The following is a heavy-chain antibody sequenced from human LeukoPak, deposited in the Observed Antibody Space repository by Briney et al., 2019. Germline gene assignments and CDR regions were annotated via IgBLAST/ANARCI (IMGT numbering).Heavy chain of an antibody. V-gene: IGHV4-30-4*08. CDR1: GGSISSGDYY. CDR3: ARARITMVRGVIRGNWFDP. Sequence: SETLSLTCTVSGGSISSGDYYWSWIRQPPGKGLEGIGYIYYSGSTYYNPSLKSRVTISVDTSKNQFSLKLSSVTAADTAVYYCARARITMVRGVIRGNWFDPWGQGTLVTVSS. J-gene: IGHJ5*02. CDR2: IYYSGST. D-gene: IGHD3-10*01.